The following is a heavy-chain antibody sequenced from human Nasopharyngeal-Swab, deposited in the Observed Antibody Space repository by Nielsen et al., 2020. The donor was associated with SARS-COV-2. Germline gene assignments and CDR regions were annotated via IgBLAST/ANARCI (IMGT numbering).Heavy chain of an antibody. CDR3: ARLVLGYCSSTSCYTGLKFDP. V-gene: IGHV4-59*08. CDR2: IYYSGST. CDR1: DGSISSYY. D-gene: IGHD2-2*02. Sequence: SETLSLTCTVSDGSISSYYWSWIRQPPGKGLEWIGYIYYSGSTNYNPSLKSRVTISVDTSKNQFSLKLSSVTAADTAVYYCARLVLGYCSSTSCYTGLKFDPWGQGTLVTVSS. J-gene: IGHJ5*02.